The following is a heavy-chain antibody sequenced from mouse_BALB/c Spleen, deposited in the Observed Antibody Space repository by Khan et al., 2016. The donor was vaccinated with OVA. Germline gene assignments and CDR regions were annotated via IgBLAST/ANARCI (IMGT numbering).Heavy chain of an antibody. CDR2: INPNNGGT. CDR1: GYTFTDYN. D-gene: IGHD2-12*01. V-gene: IGHV1-18*01. CDR3: TRKEDSYDGDCDC. J-gene: IGHJ2*01. Sequence: VQLQQSGPELVKPGASVKIPCKASGYTFTDYNMAWVKQSHGKSLEWIGDINPNNGGTIYNQKFKGKATLTVDKSSNTAYTELRSLTYEDNAVYYCTRKEDSYDGDCDCGGQGTTRAESS.